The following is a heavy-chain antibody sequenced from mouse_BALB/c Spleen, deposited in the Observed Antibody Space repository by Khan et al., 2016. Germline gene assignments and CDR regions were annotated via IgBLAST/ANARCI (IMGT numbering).Heavy chain of an antibody. CDR2: ISYSGST. V-gene: IGHV3-2*02. J-gene: IGHJ4*01. D-gene: IGHD1-1*01. CDR3: ARSDYGSKGAMDY. CDR1: GYSITSDYA. Sequence: EVQLQESGPGLVKPSQSLSLTCTVTGYSITSDYAWNWIRQFPGNKLEWMGYISYSGSTSYNPSLKSRISITRDTSNNQFFLQLNSVTSEDTTTYYCARSDYGSKGAMDYWGQGTSVTVSS.